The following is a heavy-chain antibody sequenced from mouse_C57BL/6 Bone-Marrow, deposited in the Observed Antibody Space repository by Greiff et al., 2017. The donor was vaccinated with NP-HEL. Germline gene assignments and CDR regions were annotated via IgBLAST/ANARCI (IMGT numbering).Heavy chain of an antibody. V-gene: IGHV5-12*01. CDR1: GFTFSDYY. Sequence: EVMLVESGGGLVQPGGSLKLSCAASGFTFSDYYMYWVRQTPEKRLEWVAYISNGGGSTYYPDTVKGRFTISRDNAKNTLYLQMSRLKSEDTAMYYCARELGLWYFDVWGTGTTVTVSS. CDR3: ARELGLWYFDV. D-gene: IGHD4-1*01. J-gene: IGHJ1*03. CDR2: ISNGGGST.